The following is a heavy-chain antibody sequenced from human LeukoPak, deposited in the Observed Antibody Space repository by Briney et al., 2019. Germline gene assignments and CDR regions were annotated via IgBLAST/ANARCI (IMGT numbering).Heavy chain of an antibody. CDR2: ISSSGSTI. Sequence: GGSLRLSCAASGFTFSSYAMNWVRQAPGKGLEWVSYISSSGSTIYYADSVKGRFTISRDNAKNSLYLQMNSLRAEDTAVYYCAREEEGGLDYWGQGTLVTVSS. D-gene: IGHD2-15*01. CDR1: GFTFSSYA. CDR3: AREEEGGLDY. J-gene: IGHJ4*02. V-gene: IGHV3-48*03.